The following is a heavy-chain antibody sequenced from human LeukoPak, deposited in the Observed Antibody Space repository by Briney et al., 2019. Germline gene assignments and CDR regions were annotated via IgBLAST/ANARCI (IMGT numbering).Heavy chain of an antibody. CDR1: GYTFTSYG. D-gene: IGHD3-3*01. Sequence: APVKLSCTASGYTFTSYGISWLRQSPGQGLEWLGWISGYNGNTNYAQKFQGRVTMTTDTPTSTAYMDLRSLKSDDTAVYYCAVHDFCSGGYHFDYWGQAAMATDSS. CDR3: AVHDFCSGGYHFDY. CDR2: ISGYNGNT. J-gene: IGHJ4*02. V-gene: IGHV1-18*01.